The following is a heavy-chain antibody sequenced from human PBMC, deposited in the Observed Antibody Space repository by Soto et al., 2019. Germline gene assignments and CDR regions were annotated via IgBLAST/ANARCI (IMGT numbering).Heavy chain of an antibody. Sequence: QVQLVESGGGVVQPGRSLRLSCAASGFTFSSYGMHWVRQAPGKGLEWVAVISYDGSNKYYADSVKGRFTISRDNSKNTLYLQMNSLRAEDTAVYYCAKGDDYDYVWGSYGCDYWGQGTLVPVSS. V-gene: IGHV3-30*18. CDR2: ISYDGSNK. CDR1: GFTFSSYG. J-gene: IGHJ4*02. CDR3: AKGDDYDYVWGSYGCDY. D-gene: IGHD3-16*01.